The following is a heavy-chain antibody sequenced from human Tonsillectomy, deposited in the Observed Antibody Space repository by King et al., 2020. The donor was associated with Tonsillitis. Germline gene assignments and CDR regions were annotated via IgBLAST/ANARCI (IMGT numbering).Heavy chain of an antibody. CDR3: AKDAVTMIVVVITTVFDY. J-gene: IGHJ4*02. CDR1: GFTFSSYA. V-gene: IGHV3-23*04. CDR2: ISGSGGST. Sequence: VQLVESGGGLVEPGGSLRLSCAASGFTFSSYAMSWVRQAPGKGLEWVSAISGSGGSTYYADSVKGRFTISRDNSKNTLYLQMNSLRAEDTAVYYCAKDAVTMIVVVITTVFDYWGQGTLVTVSS. D-gene: IGHD3-22*01.